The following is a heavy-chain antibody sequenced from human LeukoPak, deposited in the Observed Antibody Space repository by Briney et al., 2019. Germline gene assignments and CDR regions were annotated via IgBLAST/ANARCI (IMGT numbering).Heavy chain of an antibody. J-gene: IGHJ4*02. CDR3: AKEMMLRGAYFDY. CDR2: ISGSGGSI. D-gene: IGHD3-10*01. CDR1: GFTFSSYA. Sequence: GGSLRLSCAASGFTFSSYALSWVRRAPGEGLEWVSAISGSGGSIYYADSVKGRFTISRDNSKNTLYLQMNSLRAEDTAVYYCAKEMMLRGAYFDYWGQGALVAVSA. V-gene: IGHV3-23*01.